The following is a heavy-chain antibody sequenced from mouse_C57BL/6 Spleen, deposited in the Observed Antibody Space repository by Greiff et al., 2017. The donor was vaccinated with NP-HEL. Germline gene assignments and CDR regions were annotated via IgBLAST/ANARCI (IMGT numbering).Heavy chain of an antibody. J-gene: IGHJ1*03. V-gene: IGHV5-4*01. Sequence: DVMLVESGGGLVKPGGSLKLSCAASGFTFSSYAMSWVRQTPEKRLEWVATISDGGSYTYYPDNVKGRFTISRDNAKNNLYLQMSHLKSEDTAMYYCARDGSSVWYFDVWGTGTTVTVSS. CDR3: ARDGSSVWYFDV. CDR2: ISDGGSYT. CDR1: GFTFSSYA. D-gene: IGHD1-1*01.